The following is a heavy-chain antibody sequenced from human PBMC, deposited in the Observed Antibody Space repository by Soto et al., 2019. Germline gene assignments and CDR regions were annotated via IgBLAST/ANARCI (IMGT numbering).Heavy chain of an antibody. D-gene: IGHD3-10*01. Sequence: PSETLSLTCTVSGGSISSYYWSWIRQPPGKGLEWIGYIYYSGSTNYNPSLKSRVTISVDTSKNQFSLKLSSVTAADTAVYYCARGVAVVRGVIITYYYMDVWGKGTTVTVSS. V-gene: IGHV4-59*01. CDR1: GGSISSYY. J-gene: IGHJ6*03. CDR3: ARGVAVVRGVIITYYYMDV. CDR2: IYYSGST.